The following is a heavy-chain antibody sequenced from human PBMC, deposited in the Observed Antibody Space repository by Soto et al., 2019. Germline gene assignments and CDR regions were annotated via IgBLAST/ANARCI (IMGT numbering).Heavy chain of an antibody. V-gene: IGHV1-18*01. D-gene: IGHD3-10*01. CDR3: ARGPHLYYYGSGSYYVY. Sequence: ASVKVSCKASGYTFTRYGISWVRRAPGQGLEWMGWISAYNGNTNYAQKLQGRVTMTTDTSTSTAYMEPRSLRSDDTAVYYCARGPHLYYYGSGSYYVYWGQGTLVTVSS. J-gene: IGHJ4*02. CDR1: GYTFTRYG. CDR2: ISAYNGNT.